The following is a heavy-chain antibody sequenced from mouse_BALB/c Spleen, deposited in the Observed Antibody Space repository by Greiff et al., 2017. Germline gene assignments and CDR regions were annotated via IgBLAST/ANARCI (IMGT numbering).Heavy chain of an antibody. D-gene: IGHD1-1*01. CDR3: ARELYGSSSYAMDY. J-gene: IGHJ4*01. Sequence: EVKVVESGGGLVKPGGSLKLSCAASGFTFSSYAMSWVRQTPEKRLEWVASISSGGSTYYPDSVKGRFTISRDNARNILYLQMSSLRSEDTAMYYCARELYGSSSYAMDYWGQGTSVTVSS. V-gene: IGHV5-6-5*01. CDR2: ISSGGST. CDR1: GFTFSSYA.